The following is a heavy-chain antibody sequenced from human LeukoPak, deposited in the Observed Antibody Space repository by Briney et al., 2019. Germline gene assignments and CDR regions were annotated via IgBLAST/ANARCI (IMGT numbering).Heavy chain of an antibody. V-gene: IGHV1-69*13. J-gene: IGHJ4*02. D-gene: IGHD3-3*01. Sequence: SVKVSCKASGGTFSSYAISWVRQAPGQGLEWMGGIIPIFGTANYAQKFQGRVTITADESTSTAYMELSSLRSEDTAVYYCAREHDFWSGLAVINWGQGTLVTVSS. CDR2: IIPIFGTA. CDR1: GGTFSSYA. CDR3: AREHDFWSGLAVIN.